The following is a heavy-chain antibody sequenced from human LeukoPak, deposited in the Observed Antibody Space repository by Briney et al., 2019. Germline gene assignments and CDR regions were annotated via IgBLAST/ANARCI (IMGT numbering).Heavy chain of an antibody. CDR1: GFTFSSYA. CDR2: ISYDGSNK. V-gene: IGHV3-30*04. Sequence: PGGSLRLSCAASGFTFSSYAMHWVRQAPGKGLEWVAVISYDGSNKYYADSVKGRFTISRDNAKNSVYLQMNSLRAEDTAVYYCARTHGTGSLDFWGQGTLVTVSS. D-gene: IGHD1-1*01. J-gene: IGHJ4*02. CDR3: ARTHGTGSLDF.